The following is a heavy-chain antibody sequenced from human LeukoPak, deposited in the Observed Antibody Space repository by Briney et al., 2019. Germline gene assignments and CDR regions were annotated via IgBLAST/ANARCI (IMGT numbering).Heavy chain of an antibody. CDR1: GFTFSSYE. V-gene: IGHV3-48*03. Sequence: GGSLRLSCAASGFTFSSYEMNWVRQAPGKGLEWVSYISSSGSTIYYADSVKGRFTISRDNAKNSLYLQMNSPRAEDTAVYYCAREGGYNHFDYWGQGTLVTVSS. D-gene: IGHD5-24*01. CDR2: ISSSGSTI. CDR3: AREGGYNHFDY. J-gene: IGHJ4*02.